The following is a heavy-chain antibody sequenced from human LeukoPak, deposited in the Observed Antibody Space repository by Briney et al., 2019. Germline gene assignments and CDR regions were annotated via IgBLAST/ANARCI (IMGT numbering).Heavy chain of an antibody. CDR1: DDSITMYY. Sequence: SETLSLTCSVSDDSITMYYWTWIRQPPGKGLEWIGYVDHTGSTNFNPSLNGRVSISSDTTKNLFSLRLRSVTAADTAVYFCARGRVSSSTWYSTYYYYFYMDVWGKGTSVTVSS. CDR3: ARGRVSSSTWYSTYYYYFYMDV. CDR2: VDHTGST. D-gene: IGHD1-1*01. V-gene: IGHV4-59*01. J-gene: IGHJ6*03.